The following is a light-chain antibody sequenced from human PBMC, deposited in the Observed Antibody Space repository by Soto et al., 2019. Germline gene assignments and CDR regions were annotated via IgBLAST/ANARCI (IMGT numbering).Light chain of an antibody. CDR3: SSYTSSSTYVV. CDR1: SSDVGGYNY. V-gene: IGLV2-14*01. Sequence: QSALTQPASVSGSPGQSITISCTGTSSDVGGYNYVSWYQQHPGKAPKLMIYDVSNRPSGVSNRFSGSKSANTASLTISGLQAEDEADYYCSSYTSSSTYVVFGGGTQVTVL. CDR2: DVS. J-gene: IGLJ2*01.